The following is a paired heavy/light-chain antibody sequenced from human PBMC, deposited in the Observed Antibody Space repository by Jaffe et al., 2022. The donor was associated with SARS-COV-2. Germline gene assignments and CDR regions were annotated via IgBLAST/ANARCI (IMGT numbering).Heavy chain of an antibody. D-gene: IGHD3-22*01. Sequence: QVQLQQWGAGLLKPSETLSLTCVVYGGSFSGSFWSWIRQPPGKGLEWIGEINHSGSTNYNPSLKSRVTMSVDTSKNQFSLKLNSVTAADTAVYYCASNYYDSSGRLGYWYFDLWGRGTLVTVSS. CDR3: ASNYYDSSGRLGYWYFDL. CDR1: GGSFSGSF. J-gene: IGHJ2*01. V-gene: IGHV4-34*01. CDR2: INHSGST.
Light chain of an antibody. V-gene: IGKV1-39*01. Sequence: DIQMTQSPSSLSASVGDRLTITCRASQSISSYLNWYQQKPGKAPKLLIYGASSLQSGVPSRFSGSGSGTDFTLTISSLQPEDFATYYCQQSYSTRTFGQGTKVEIK. J-gene: IGKJ1*01. CDR2: GAS. CDR3: QQSYSTRT. CDR1: QSISSY.